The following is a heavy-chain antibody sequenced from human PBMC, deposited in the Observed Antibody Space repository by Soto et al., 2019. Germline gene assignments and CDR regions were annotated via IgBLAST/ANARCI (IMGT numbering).Heavy chain of an antibody. CDR2: IYYSGST. V-gene: IGHV4-30-4*01. D-gene: IGHD3-9*01. Sequence: SETLSLTCTVSGGSISSGDYYWSWIRQPPGKGLEWIGYIYYSGSTYYNPSLKSRVTISVDTSKNQFSLKLSSVTAADTAVYYCARDPYDILTGTPLYFDYWGQGTLVTVSS. J-gene: IGHJ4*02. CDR3: ARDPYDILTGTPLYFDY. CDR1: GGSISSGDYY.